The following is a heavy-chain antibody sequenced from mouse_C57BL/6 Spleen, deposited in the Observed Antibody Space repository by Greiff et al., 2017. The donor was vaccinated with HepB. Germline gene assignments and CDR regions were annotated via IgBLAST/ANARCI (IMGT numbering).Heavy chain of an antibody. D-gene: IGHD1-1*01. CDR3: ARGDYGSSYEDY. V-gene: IGHV1-82*01. J-gene: IGHJ2*01. CDR1: GYAFSSSW. CDR2: IYPGDGDT. Sequence: QVQLKESGPELVKPGASVKISCKASGYAFSSSWMNWVKQRPGKGLEWIGRIYPGDGDTNYNGKFKGKATLTADKSSSTAYMQLSSLTSEDSAVYFCARGDYGSSYEDYWGQGTTLTVSS.